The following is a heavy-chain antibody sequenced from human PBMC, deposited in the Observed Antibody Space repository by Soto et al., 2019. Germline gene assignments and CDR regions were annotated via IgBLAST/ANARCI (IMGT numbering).Heavy chain of an antibody. V-gene: IGHV1-69*13. CDR3: ARAQERWLQLRRYYYYGMDV. D-gene: IGHD5-12*01. CDR2: IIPIFGTA. CDR1: GGTFSSYA. J-gene: IGHJ6*02. Sequence: GASVKVSCKASGGTFSSYAISWVRQAPGQGLEWMGGIIPIFGTANYAQKFQGRVTITADESTSTAYMELSSLRSEGTAVYYCARAQERWLQLRRYYYYGMDVWGQGTTVTVSS.